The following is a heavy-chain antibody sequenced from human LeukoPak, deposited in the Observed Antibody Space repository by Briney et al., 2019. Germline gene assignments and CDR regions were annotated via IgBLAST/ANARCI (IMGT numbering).Heavy chain of an antibody. V-gene: IGHV3-30*19. Sequence: GGSLRLSCAVSGFAFSTYGIHWVRQAPGTGLEWVAVISHDGDHKYHADSVKGRFTISRDNSKNTLYLQMNSLRVEDTAVYYCARMRGRYCSSNGCYVEYWGQGALVTVSS. CDR3: ARMRGRYCSSNGCYVEY. J-gene: IGHJ4*02. D-gene: IGHD2-2*01. CDR2: ISHDGDHK. CDR1: GFAFSTYG.